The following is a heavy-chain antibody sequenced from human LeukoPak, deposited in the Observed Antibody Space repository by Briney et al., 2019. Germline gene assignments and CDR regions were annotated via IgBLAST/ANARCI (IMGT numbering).Heavy chain of an antibody. V-gene: IGHV3-74*01. CDR2: INSDGSST. Sequence: GGSLRLSCAASGFTFSSYAMSWICQAPGKGLVWVSRINSDGSSTSYADSVKGRFTISRDNAKNTLYLQMNSLRAEDTAVYYCARDSPRSYFDYWGQGTLVTVSS. CDR1: GFTFSSYA. CDR3: ARDSPRSYFDY. J-gene: IGHJ4*02.